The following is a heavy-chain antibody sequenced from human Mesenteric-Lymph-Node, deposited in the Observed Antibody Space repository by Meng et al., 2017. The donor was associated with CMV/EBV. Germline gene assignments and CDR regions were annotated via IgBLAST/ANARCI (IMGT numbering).Heavy chain of an antibody. J-gene: IGHJ3*02. CDR3: ARVWVINYQLLIDHDAFDI. CDR1: GGSISSSSYY. Sequence: SETLSLTCTVSGGSISSSSYYWGWIRQPPGKGLEWIGSIYYSGSTYYNPSLKSRATISVDTSKNQFSLKLSSVTAADTAVYYCARVWVINYQLLIDHDAFDIWGQGTMVTVSS. D-gene: IGHD2-2*01. V-gene: IGHV4-39*07. CDR2: IYYSGST.